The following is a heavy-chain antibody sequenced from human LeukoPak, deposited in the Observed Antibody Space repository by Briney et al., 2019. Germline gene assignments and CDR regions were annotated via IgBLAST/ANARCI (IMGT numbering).Heavy chain of an antibody. Sequence: PSGTLSLTCAVSGGSISSSNWWSWVRQPPGKGLEWIGEIYHSGSTNYSPSLKSRVTISVDKSKNQFSLKLSSVTAADTAVYYCARKGMDGSGSYYRHWGQGTLVTVSS. CDR3: ARKGMDGSGSYYRH. CDR1: GGSISSSNW. V-gene: IGHV4-4*02. CDR2: IYHSGST. D-gene: IGHD3-10*01. J-gene: IGHJ4*02.